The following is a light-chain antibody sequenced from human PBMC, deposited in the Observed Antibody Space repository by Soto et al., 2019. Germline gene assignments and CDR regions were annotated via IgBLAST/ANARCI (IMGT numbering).Light chain of an antibody. CDR2: DVS. CDR1: SSDVGGYDY. J-gene: IGLJ2*01. Sequence: QSALTQPASVSGFPGQSITISCTGTSSDVGGYDYVSWYQQHPDKAPKLMIYDVSNRPSGVSNRFSGSKSGNTASLTISGLQAEDEADYYCCSYTSTTTRVFGGGTKLTVL. V-gene: IGLV2-14*03. CDR3: CSYTSTTTRV.